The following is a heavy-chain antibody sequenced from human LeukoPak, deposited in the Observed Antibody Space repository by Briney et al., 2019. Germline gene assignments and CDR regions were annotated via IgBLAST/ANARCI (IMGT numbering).Heavy chain of an antibody. D-gene: IGHD5-12*01. J-gene: IGHJ4*02. CDR3: AKGPQLYSGYHPDY. V-gene: IGHV3-23*01. CDR2: ITGSDDKT. CDR1: GFTFSSAA. Sequence: PGGSPRLSCAASGFTFSSAALTWARQAPGKGLEWVSTITGSDDKTYYADSVKGRFTISRDFSRNTVGLQMNSLRIEDTAIYYCAKGPQLYSGYHPDYWGQGTLVTVSS.